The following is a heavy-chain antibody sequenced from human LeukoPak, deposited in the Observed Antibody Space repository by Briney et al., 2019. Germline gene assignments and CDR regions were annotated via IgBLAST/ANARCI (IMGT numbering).Heavy chain of an antibody. J-gene: IGHJ4*02. CDR1: GGSFSGYY. V-gene: IGHV4-34*01. CDR2: INHSGST. D-gene: IGHD3-22*01. Sequence: SETLSLTCAVYGGSFSGYYWSWIRQPPGKGLEWIGEINHSGSTNCNPSLKSRVTISVDTSKNQFSLKLSSVTAADTAVYYYARTPEPPVPEREYSSGMFNYWGQGTLVTVSS. CDR3: ARTPEPPVPEREYSSGMFNY.